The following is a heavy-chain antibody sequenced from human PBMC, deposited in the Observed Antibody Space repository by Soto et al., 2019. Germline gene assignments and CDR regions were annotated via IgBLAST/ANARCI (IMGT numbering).Heavy chain of an antibody. CDR2: LSYDGSNK. D-gene: IGHD3-3*01. J-gene: IGHJ4*02. Sequence: QVQLVESGGGVVQPGRSLRLSCAASGFTFSSFVMHWVRQAPGKGLEWVAALSYDGSNKNYADSVKGRFTISRDNSKSKVYLQMKRLRTGDTGVYYCVRDGPRITIYGYGDYWGQGTLVTVSS. V-gene: IGHV3-30*04. CDR3: VRDGPRITIYGYGDY. CDR1: GFTFSSFV.